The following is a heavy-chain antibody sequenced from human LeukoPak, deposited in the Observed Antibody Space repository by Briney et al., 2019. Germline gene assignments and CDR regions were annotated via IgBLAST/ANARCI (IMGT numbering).Heavy chain of an antibody. CDR1: GFTFSSYA. Sequence: GRSLRLSCAASGFTFSSYAMHWVRQAPGKGPEWVAVISYDGSNKYYADSVKGRFTISRDNSKNTLYLQMNSLRAEDTAVYYCARGGRAAFFAYYFDYWGQGTLVTVSS. D-gene: IGHD6-13*01. CDR3: ARGGRAAFFAYYFDY. J-gene: IGHJ4*02. CDR2: ISYDGSNK. V-gene: IGHV3-30-3*01.